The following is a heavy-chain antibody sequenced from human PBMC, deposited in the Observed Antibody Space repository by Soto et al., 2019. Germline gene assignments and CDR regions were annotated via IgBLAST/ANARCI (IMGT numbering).Heavy chain of an antibody. Sequence: QVQLVQSGAEVKKPGASVKVSCKASGYTFTSYPMHWVRQAPGQRLEWMGWINAGNGNTKYSQKFQGRVTITRDTFASTAYMELSSLRSEDTAVYYCATRGRSLGYYYGMDVWGQGITVTVSS. CDR2: INAGNGNT. D-gene: IGHD3-10*01. J-gene: IGHJ6*02. CDR1: GYTFTSYP. V-gene: IGHV1-3*01. CDR3: ATRGRSLGYYYGMDV.